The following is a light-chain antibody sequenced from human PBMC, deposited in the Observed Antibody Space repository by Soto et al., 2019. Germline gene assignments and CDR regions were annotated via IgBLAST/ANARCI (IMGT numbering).Light chain of an antibody. CDR1: SSYVGGYNY. CDR2: EVT. V-gene: IGLV2-8*01. CDR3: RAYAGGENLYV. J-gene: IGLJ1*01. Sequence: QSALTQPPSVSGSPGQSVTISCTGTSSYVGGYNYVSWYQQHPGKAPKLLVFEVTKRPSGVPDRFSGSKSGTTASLTVSGVQVGDEAEYFCRAYAGGENLYVFGAGTKLTVL.